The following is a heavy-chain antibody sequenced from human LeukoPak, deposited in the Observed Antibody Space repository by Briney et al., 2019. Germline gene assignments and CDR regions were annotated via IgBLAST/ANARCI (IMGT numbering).Heavy chain of an antibody. Sequence: GGSLRLSCAASGFIFSNYAMSWVRQAPGKGLEWVSGITGSGSSTYYADSVKGRFTISRGNSKNTLYLQMNSLRAEDTAVYYCAKAIDSSGYYPRPYYYYMDVWGKGTTVTVSS. CDR1: GFIFSNYA. V-gene: IGHV3-23*01. J-gene: IGHJ6*03. CDR3: AKAIDSSGYYPRPYYYYMDV. CDR2: ITGSGSST. D-gene: IGHD3-22*01.